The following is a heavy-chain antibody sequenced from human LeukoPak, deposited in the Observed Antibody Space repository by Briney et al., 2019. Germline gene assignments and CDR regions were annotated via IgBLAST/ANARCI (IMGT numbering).Heavy chain of an antibody. CDR2: ISSSSSYI. CDR1: GFTFSSYS. V-gene: IGHV3-21*01. Sequence: GGSLRLSCAASGFTFSSYSMNWVRQAPGKGLEWVSSISSSSSYIYYADSVKGRFTISRDNAKNALYLQMNSLSAEDTAVYYCAREDYGDYVFGHWGQGTLVTVSS. CDR3: AREDYGDYVFGH. J-gene: IGHJ4*02. D-gene: IGHD4-17*01.